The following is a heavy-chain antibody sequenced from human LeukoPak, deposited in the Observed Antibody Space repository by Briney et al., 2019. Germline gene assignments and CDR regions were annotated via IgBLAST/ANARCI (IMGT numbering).Heavy chain of an antibody. CDR2: IWYDGSNK. V-gene: IGHV3-33*08. D-gene: IGHD6-19*01. Sequence: GGSLRLSCAASGFTFSSYAMHWVRQAPGKGLEWVAVIWYDGSNKYYADSVKGRFTISRDNSKNTLYLQMNSLRAEDTAVYYCARDHSSGWYSDYFDYWGQGTLVTVSS. CDR3: ARDHSSGWYSDYFDY. J-gene: IGHJ4*02. CDR1: GFTFSSYA.